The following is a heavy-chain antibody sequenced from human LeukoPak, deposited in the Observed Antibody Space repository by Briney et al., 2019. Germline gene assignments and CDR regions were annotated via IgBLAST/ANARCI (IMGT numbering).Heavy chain of an antibody. V-gene: IGHV1-46*01. CDR1: GYTFTDYY. D-gene: IGHD1-14*01. J-gene: IGHJ4*02. Sequence: ASVTVSCKASGYTFTDYYMHWVRQAPGQGLEWMGVINPSGGSTNYAQKFQGRVTMTRDTSTSTVYMELSSLRSEDTAVFYCARDPGTTATFFDYWGQGTLVTVSS. CDR2: INPSGGST. CDR3: ARDPGTTATFFDY.